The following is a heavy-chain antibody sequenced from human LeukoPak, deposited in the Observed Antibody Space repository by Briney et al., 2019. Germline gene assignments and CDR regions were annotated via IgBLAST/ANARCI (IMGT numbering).Heavy chain of an antibody. CDR3: ARLGSSYCGGDCSYDAFDI. D-gene: IGHD2-21*02. V-gene: IGHV1-18*01. CDR1: GYTFTSYG. CDR2: ISAYNGNT. J-gene: IGHJ3*02. Sequence: GASVKVSCKASGYTFTSYGISWVRQAPGQGLEWMGWISAYNGNTNYAQKLQGRVTMTTDTSTSTAYMELRSLRSDVTAVYYCARLGSSYCGGDCSYDAFDIWGQGTMVTVSS.